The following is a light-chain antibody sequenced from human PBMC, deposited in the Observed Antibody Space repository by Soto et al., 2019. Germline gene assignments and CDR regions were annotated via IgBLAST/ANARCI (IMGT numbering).Light chain of an antibody. J-gene: IGKJ4*01. Sequence: AIQLTQSPSSLSASVGDRVTITCRASQGISSALAWYQQKPGKAPKLLIYDASSLESGVPSRFSGSGSGTDVTLTIHSLQPEDFATYFCQQSYDNPLTFGGGTNVEIK. V-gene: IGKV1D-13*01. CDR3: QQSYDNPLT. CDR1: QGISSA. CDR2: DAS.